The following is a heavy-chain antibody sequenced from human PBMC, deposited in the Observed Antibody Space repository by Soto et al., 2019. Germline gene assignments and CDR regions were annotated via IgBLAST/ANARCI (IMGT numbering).Heavy chain of an antibody. V-gene: IGHV1-18*01. CDR2: ISGFNGHT. D-gene: IGHD6-6*01. J-gene: IGHJ6*03. CDR1: GYTFTNYG. Sequence: ASVKVSCKASGYTFTNYGISWVRQASGQGLEWMGRISGFNGHTTYTQKLQGRVTITTDTSTSTAYMELRSLRSGDTAVYYCARVEIAVRPDSGARTEVGGPYYYYMDVWGKGTTVTVSS. CDR3: ARVEIAVRPDSGARTEVGGPYYYYMDV.